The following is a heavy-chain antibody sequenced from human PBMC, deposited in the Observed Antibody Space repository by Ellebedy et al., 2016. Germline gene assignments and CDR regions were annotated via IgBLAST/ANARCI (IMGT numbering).Heavy chain of an antibody. Sequence: GESLKISXAASGFTFSDYYMSWIRQAPGKGLEWVSYISSSSSYTNYADSVKGRFTISRDNAKNSLYLQMNSLRAEDTAVYYCARDVTTVTYRVSDYWGQGTLVTVSS. CDR3: ARDVTTVTYRVSDY. CDR2: ISSSSSYT. CDR1: GFTFSDYY. V-gene: IGHV3-11*06. J-gene: IGHJ4*02. D-gene: IGHD4-17*01.